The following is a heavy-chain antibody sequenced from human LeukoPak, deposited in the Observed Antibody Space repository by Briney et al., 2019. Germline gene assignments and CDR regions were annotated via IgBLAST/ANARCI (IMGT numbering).Heavy chain of an antibody. CDR1: GFSLSTSGMC. V-gene: IGHV2-70*11. Sequence: SGPTLVNPTQTLTLTCTFSGFSLSTSGMCVSWIRQPPGKALEWLARIDWDDDKYYSTSLKTRLTISKDTSKNQVVLTMTNMDPVDTATYYCARIRTGEATTTQTFDYWGQGTLVTVSS. CDR3: ARIRTGEATTTQTFDY. CDR2: IDWDDDK. J-gene: IGHJ4*02. D-gene: IGHD1-26*01.